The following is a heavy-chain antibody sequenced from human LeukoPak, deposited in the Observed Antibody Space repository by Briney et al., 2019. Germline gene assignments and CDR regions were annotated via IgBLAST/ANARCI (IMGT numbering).Heavy chain of an antibody. D-gene: IGHD6-13*01. CDR1: GGSFSGYY. J-gene: IGHJ4*02. V-gene: IGHV4-34*01. CDR2: INHSGST. Sequence: PSETLSLTCAVYGGSFSGYYWSWIRQPPGKGLEWIGEINHSGSTNYNPSLKSRVTISVDTSKNQFSLKLSSVTAADTAVYYCAREEGSWYYFDYWGRGTLVTVSS. CDR3: AREEGSWYYFDY.